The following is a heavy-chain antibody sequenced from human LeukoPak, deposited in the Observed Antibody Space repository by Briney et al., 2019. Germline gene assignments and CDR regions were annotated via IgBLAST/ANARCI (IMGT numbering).Heavy chain of an antibody. D-gene: IGHD2-2*01. CDR2: IISTGSTT. J-gene: IGHJ4*02. Sequence: GGSLRLFCAASGFTFSSYSMNRVRQAPGKGLEWISYIISTGSTTYYADSVKGRFTISRDNANNSLSLQMSSLRAEDTAVYYCATGFWGYCSRNSCPLDNWGQGTLVTVAS. CDR1: GFTFSSYS. CDR3: ATGFWGYCSRNSCPLDN. V-gene: IGHV3-48*01.